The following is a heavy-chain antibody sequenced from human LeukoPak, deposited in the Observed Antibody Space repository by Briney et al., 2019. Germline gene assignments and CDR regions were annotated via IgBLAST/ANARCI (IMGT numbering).Heavy chain of an antibody. V-gene: IGHV5-51*01. CDR3: ARHSSGFDS. CDR2: TFLGDSNNRYSDT. J-gene: IGHJ5*01. CDR1: GYSFTNSW. D-gene: IGHD6-19*01. Sequence: GESLKISCKGSGYSFTNSWIGWVRQRPGKGLEWMGITFLGDSNNRYSDTRYSPSLQGQVTISVDTSIGTACLQLSSLKASDTAMYYCARHSSGFDSWGQGTLVTVSS.